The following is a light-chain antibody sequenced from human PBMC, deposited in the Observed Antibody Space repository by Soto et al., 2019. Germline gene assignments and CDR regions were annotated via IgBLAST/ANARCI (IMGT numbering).Light chain of an antibody. V-gene: IGKV1-13*02. CDR3: QQLRMYPST. CDR1: QGINSD. CDR2: AAF. Sequence: AIHFTQSPSSLSASVGDRVGITCRASQGINSDLAWYQQKPGKAPKLLIFAAFSLENGVPSRFSGSGSGADFTLTISSLQPEDSGTYYCQQLRMYPSTFGGGTKVDIK. J-gene: IGKJ4*01.